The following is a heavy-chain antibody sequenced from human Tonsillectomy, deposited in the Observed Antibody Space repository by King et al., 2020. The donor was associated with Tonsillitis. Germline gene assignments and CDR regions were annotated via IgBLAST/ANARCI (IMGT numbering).Heavy chain of an antibody. Sequence: QLQESGSGLVKPSQTLSLTCAVSGGSINNADYSWSWIRQPPGKGLEWIGYIYHSGSTYYNPSLKSRVTISVDRYKNQFSLKLSSVTAADTAVYYCARTNSDYLSFDYWGQGTLVTVSS. J-gene: IGHJ4*02. D-gene: IGHD4-11*01. CDR2: IYHSGST. CDR3: ARTNSDYLSFDY. V-gene: IGHV4-30-2*01. CDR1: GGSINNADYS.